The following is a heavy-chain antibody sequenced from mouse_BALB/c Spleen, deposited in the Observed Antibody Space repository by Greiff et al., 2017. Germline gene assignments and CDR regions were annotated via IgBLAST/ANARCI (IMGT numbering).Heavy chain of an antibody. CDR2: INPSTGYT. CDR3: ARDSGSRFDY. V-gene: IGHV1-7*01. J-gene: IGHJ2*01. Sequence: QVQLKESGAELAKPGASVKMSCKASGYTFTSYWMHWVKQRPGQGLEWIGYINPSTGYTEYNQKFKDKATLTADKSSSTAYMQLSSLTSEDSAVYYCARDSGSRFDYWGQGTTLTVSS. CDR1: GYTFTSYW. D-gene: IGHD1-1*01.